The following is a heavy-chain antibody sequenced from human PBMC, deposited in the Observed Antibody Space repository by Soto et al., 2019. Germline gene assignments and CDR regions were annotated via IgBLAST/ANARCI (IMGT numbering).Heavy chain of an antibody. D-gene: IGHD1-26*01. CDR1: NFSISSGYY. J-gene: IGHJ4*02. Sequence: SETLSLTCVVSNFSISSGYYWGWIRQSPGKGLEWIASIYRSGTTSYNPSLKSRVTISVDPSKNQFSLMLTAVPAADTAVYYCARTHSGSYYSVFNYWGRGSLVTVSS. V-gene: IGHV4-38-2*01. CDR3: ARTHSGSYYSVFNY. CDR2: IYRSGTT.